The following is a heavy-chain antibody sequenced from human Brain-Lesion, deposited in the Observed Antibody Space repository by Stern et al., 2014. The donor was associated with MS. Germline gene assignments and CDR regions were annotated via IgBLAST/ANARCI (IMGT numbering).Heavy chain of an antibody. CDR1: GGPISSHSYY. V-gene: IGHV4-61*02. CDR3: ARDYGDPEFDL. CDR2: IYASGNT. Sequence: VQLVESGPGLVKPSQTLSLTCTVSGGPISSHSYYWSWIRQPAGKGLEWIGRIYASGNTNYNPPLKVRFSISVDTSKNHFSLRLSSVTASDTAVYYCARDYGDPEFDLWGQGTLVTVSS. J-gene: IGHJ4*02. D-gene: IGHD4-17*01.